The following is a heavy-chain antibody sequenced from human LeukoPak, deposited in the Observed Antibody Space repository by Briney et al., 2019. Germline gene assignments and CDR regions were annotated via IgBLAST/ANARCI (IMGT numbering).Heavy chain of an antibody. D-gene: IGHD6-19*01. V-gene: IGHV5-51*01. J-gene: IGHJ3*02. Sequence: GESLKISCKGNGYTISRYWIGWVRQMPGKGLEWMGIIYPGDSDTRYSPSFQGQVIISADKSISTAYLQWSSLKASDTAMYYCATYSSGRACDIWGQGTMVTVSS. CDR3: ATYSSGRACDI. CDR2: IYPGDSDT. CDR1: GYTISRYW.